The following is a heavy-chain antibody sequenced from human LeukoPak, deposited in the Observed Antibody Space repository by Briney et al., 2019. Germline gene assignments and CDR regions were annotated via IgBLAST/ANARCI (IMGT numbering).Heavy chain of an antibody. CDR3: TKELLRGRHYYYYMDV. Sequence: PGGSLRLSCAASGFTVSSNYMNWVRQAPGKGLEWVGRIKSKTDGGTTDYAAPVKGRFTISRDDSKNTLYLQMNSLKTEDTAVYYCTKELLRGRHYYYYMDVWGKGTTVTVSS. CDR2: IKSKTDGGTT. CDR1: GFTVSSNY. J-gene: IGHJ6*03. D-gene: IGHD1-7*01. V-gene: IGHV3-15*01.